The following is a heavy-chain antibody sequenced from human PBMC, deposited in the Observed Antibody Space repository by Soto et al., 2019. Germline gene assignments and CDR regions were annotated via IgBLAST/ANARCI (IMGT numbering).Heavy chain of an antibody. V-gene: IGHV3-30-3*01. CDR3: AKVSRPSRISPPDFDY. CDR2: ISYDGNTQ. J-gene: IGHJ4*02. CDR1: GFTLSSYS. Sequence: PGGSLRLSCAASGFTLSSYSIHWVRQAPGKGLDWVAVISYDGNTQFYGDSVKGRFIVSRDNSRNTLYLQLNNLQAEDTAVYYCAKVSRPSRISPPDFDYWGQGT.